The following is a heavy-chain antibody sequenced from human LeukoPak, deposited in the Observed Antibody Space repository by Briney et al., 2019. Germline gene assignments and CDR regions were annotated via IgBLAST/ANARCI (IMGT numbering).Heavy chain of an antibody. CDR2: ISTSGSAM. D-gene: IGHD3-16*02. CDR1: GFTFSSYS. Sequence: GGSLRLSCAASGFTFSSYSMNWVRQAPGKGLEWVSYISTSGSAMYYADSVKGRFTISRDNAKNSLYLQMNNLRAEDTAVYYCARDRDYVWGSYRSFDYWGQGTLVTVSS. V-gene: IGHV3-48*01. J-gene: IGHJ4*02. CDR3: ARDRDYVWGSYRSFDY.